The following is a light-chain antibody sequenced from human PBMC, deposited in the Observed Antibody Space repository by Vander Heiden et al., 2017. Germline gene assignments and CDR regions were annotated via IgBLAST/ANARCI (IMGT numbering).Light chain of an antibody. CDR1: QRTRNY. CDR2: CVS. J-gene: IGKJ4*01. CDR3: QQTYSTPLT. V-gene: IGKV1-39*01. Sequence: DIQLTQPPSSLSASVGDRVTITSRASQRTRNYLNWYQQKPGKAPNLLICCVSSWESGVPARFSGSGSATDFTLTISGLQPEDVAAYYCQQTYSTPLTFGRGTKVEIK.